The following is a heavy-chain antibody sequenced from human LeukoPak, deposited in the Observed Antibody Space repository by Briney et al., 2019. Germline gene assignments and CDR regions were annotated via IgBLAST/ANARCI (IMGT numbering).Heavy chain of an antibody. CDR2: IYYSGST. D-gene: IGHD3-10*01. V-gene: IGHV4-59*01. CDR1: GGSISSYY. CDR3: ARDFSPFGRFGESNAFDI. J-gene: IGHJ3*02. Sequence: SETLSLTCTVSGGSISSYYWSWIRQPPGKGLEWIGYIYYSGSTNYNPSLKSRVTISVDTSKNQFSLKLSSVTAADTAVYYCARDFSPFGRFGESNAFDIWGQGTMVTVSS.